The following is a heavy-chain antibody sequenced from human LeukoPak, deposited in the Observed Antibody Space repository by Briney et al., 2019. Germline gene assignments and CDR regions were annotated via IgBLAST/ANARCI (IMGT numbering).Heavy chain of an antibody. V-gene: IGHV3-21*01. D-gene: IGHD3-22*01. CDR2: ITRSSNYI. CDR3: ASSRYDSSGYYGIIAY. Sequence: GGSLRLSCAASGFTFSSYSMNWVRQARGKGLEWVSSITRSSNYIYYAYSVKGRFTISRDNAKNSLYLQMNSLRAEDTAVYYCASSRYDSSGYYGIIAYWGQGTLVTVSS. J-gene: IGHJ4*02. CDR1: GFTFSSYS.